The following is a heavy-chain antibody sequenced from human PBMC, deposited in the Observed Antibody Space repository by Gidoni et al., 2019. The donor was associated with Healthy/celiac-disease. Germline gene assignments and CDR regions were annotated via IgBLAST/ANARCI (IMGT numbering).Heavy chain of an antibody. J-gene: IGHJ5*02. D-gene: IGHD1-7*01. Sequence: EVQLLEYGGGLVQPGGSLRRSCAASGFTFRSYAMSWVRTAPGKGLEWFSAISGSGGSTYSADSVKGRFTISRDNSKNTLYLQMNSLRAEDTAVYYCAKFGVDIGTTYRWFDPWGQGTLVTVSS. CDR2: ISGSGGST. V-gene: IGHV3-23*01. CDR3: AKFGVDIGTTYRWFDP. CDR1: GFTFRSYA.